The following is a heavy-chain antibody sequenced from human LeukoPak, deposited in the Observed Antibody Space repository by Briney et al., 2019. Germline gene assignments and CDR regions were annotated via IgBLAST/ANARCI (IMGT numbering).Heavy chain of an antibody. CDR3: AKDKAAYSSSSHYFDY. J-gene: IGHJ4*02. V-gene: IGHV3-9*01. CDR1: GFTFDDYA. CDR2: ISWNSGSI. D-gene: IGHD6-13*01. Sequence: PGGSLRLSCAASGFTFDDYAMHWVRQAPGKGLEWVSGISWNSGSIGYADSVKGRFTISRDNAKNSLYLQMNSLGAEDTALYYCAKDKAAYSSSSHYFDYWGQGTLVTVSS.